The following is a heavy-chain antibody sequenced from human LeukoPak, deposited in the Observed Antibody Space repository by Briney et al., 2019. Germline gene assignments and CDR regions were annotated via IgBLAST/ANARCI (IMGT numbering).Heavy chain of an antibody. CDR3: ARRDYYGSGSYRPQYYYYYHGMDV. CDR2: IIPIFGTA. V-gene: IGHV1-69*13. J-gene: IGHJ6*02. Sequence: GASVKVSCKASGSSFSSYAISWVRQAPGQGLEWMGGIIPIFGTANYAQKFQGRVTITADESTSTAYMELSSLRSEDTAVYYCARRDYYGSGSYRPQYYYYYHGMDVWGQGTTVTVSS. CDR1: GSSFSSYA. D-gene: IGHD3-10*01.